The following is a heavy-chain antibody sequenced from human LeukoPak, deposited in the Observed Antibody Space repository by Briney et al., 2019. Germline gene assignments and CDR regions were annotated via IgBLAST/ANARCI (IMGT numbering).Heavy chain of an antibody. D-gene: IGHD2-21*02. CDR1: GFSLNTHRVG. V-gene: IGHV2-5*04. Sequence: SGPTLVNPTQTLTLTCTFSGFSLNTHRVGVGWIRQPPGKALEGLALISWDDDKRYSPSLRTRLTITKDTSKNQVVLTMTNMASVDTGTYFCVRISRSFVVATDWFFDLWGRGTLVTVSS. CDR2: ISWDDDK. J-gene: IGHJ2*01. CDR3: VRISRSFVVATDWFFDL.